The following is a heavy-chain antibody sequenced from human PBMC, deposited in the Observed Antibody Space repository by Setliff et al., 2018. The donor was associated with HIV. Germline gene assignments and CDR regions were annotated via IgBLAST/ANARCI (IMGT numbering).Heavy chain of an antibody. V-gene: IGHV4-4*09. Sequence: PSETLSLTCTVSGGSISSYYWSWIRQSPGKRLEWIGNIYTSGSPNYNPSLKSRVIISVDTSKNQFYLRLGSVTAADTAVYYCARHGDGSGSFYYYGMDVWGQGTTVTGSS. CDR3: ARHGDGSGSFYYYGMDV. CDR1: GGSISSYY. D-gene: IGHD3-10*01. CDR2: IYTSGSP. J-gene: IGHJ6*02.